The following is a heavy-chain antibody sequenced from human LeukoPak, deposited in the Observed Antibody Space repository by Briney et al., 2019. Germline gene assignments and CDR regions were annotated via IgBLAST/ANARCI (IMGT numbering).Heavy chain of an antibody. CDR2: INPSGGST. J-gene: IGHJ5*02. D-gene: IGHD2-2*01. Sequence: GASVKVSCKASGYTFTSHYMHWVRQAPGQGLEWMGIINPSGGSTSYAQKSQGRVTMTRDTSTSTVYIELSSLRSEDTAVYYCARGSIVVVPAANNWFDPWGQGTLVTVSS. CDR3: ARGSIVVVPAANNWFDP. CDR1: GYTFTSHY. V-gene: IGHV1-46*01.